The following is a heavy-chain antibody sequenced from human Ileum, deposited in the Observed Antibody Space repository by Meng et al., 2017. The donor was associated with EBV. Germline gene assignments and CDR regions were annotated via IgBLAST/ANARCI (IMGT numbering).Heavy chain of an antibody. CDR2: MSDSGIT. D-gene: IGHD1-1*01. CDR1: AGSISVINW. CDR3: AKNGEKYFEY. V-gene: IGHV4-4*02. Sequence: QLTPQESGPGLVNPSGTLSLTCAVSAGSISVINWWSWVRQSPEKGLEWIGEMSDSGITHYNPSLKSRVTISADKSNNQFPLKLTSVTSADTAVYFCAKNGEKYFEYWGQGTLVTVSS. J-gene: IGHJ4*02.